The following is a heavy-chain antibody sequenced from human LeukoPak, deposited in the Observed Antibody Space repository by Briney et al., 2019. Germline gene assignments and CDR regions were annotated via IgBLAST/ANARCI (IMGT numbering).Heavy chain of an antibody. J-gene: IGHJ6*02. D-gene: IGHD5-18*01. Sequence: GGSLRLSCAASGFTFSSYAMHWVRQAPGKGLEWVAVISYDGSNKYYADSVKGRFTISRDNSKNTLYLRMNSLRAEDTAVYYCARDTEGYSYGSGMDVWGQGTTVTVSS. V-gene: IGHV3-30-3*01. CDR1: GFTFSSYA. CDR3: ARDTEGYSYGSGMDV. CDR2: ISYDGSNK.